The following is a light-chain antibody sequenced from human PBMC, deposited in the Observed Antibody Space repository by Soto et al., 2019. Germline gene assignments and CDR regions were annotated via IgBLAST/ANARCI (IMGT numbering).Light chain of an antibody. Sequence: EIVLTQSPGTLYLSPGERATLSCRASQSASSSYLAWYQQKHGQAPRLIIYGASSRETGIPDMFSGSGAGTECTLTISRLEPEDVEVDYCQQYGSSPWTFGQGTKVDIK. CDR3: QQYGSSPWT. V-gene: IGKV3-20*01. CDR1: QSASSSY. J-gene: IGKJ1*01. CDR2: GAS.